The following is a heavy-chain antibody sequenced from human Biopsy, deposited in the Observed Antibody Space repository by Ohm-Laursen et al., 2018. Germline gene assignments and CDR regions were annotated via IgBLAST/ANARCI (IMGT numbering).Heavy chain of an antibody. J-gene: IGHJ4*02. CDR3: GNEVHGRDY. D-gene: IGHD2-15*01. CDR2: INQAGTT. CDR1: GKTFSDYQ. Sequence: VTLSLTCVVFGKTFSDYQWSWIRQPPGKGLEWIGQINQAGTTNYNPSLKSRAAISADASKYKFPLRLTSVTAADTAVYLCGNEVHGRDYWGLGAQVTVSS. V-gene: IGHV4-34*08.